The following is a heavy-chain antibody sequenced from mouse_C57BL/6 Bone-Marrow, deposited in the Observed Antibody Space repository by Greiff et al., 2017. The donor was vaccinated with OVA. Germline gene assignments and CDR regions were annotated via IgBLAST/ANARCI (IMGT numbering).Heavy chain of an antibody. CDR1: YFAFMASA. CDR3: ARGGWQGAMDY. D-gene: IGHD2-3*01. Sequence: LKQSGAELVRPGSSVKLSCKDSYFAFMASAMHWVQQSPGHGLEWIGSFTMYSDATEYSENFKGKATLTANTSSSTDYMELSSLTSEDSAVYYGARGGWQGAMDYWGQGTSVTVSS. J-gene: IGHJ4*01. V-gene: IGHV1-49*01. CDR2: FTMYSDAT.